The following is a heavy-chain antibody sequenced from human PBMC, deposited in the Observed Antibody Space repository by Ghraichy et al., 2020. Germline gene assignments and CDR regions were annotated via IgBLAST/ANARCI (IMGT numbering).Heavy chain of an antibody. J-gene: IGHJ4*02. V-gene: IGHV4-31*03. Sequence: SETLSLTCTVSGGSISSGGYYWSWIRQHPGKGLEWIGYIYYSGSTYYNPSLKSRVTISVDTSKNQFSLKLSSVTAADTAVYYCARWGKSVRSGGAKTRFDYWGQGTLVTVSS. D-gene: IGHD3-16*01. CDR3: ARWGKSVRSGGAKTRFDY. CDR2: IYYSGST. CDR1: GGSISSGGYY.